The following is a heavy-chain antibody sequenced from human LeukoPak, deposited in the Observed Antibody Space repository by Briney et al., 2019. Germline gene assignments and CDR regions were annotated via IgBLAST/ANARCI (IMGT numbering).Heavy chain of an antibody. Sequence: GGPLRLSCASSGFAFSDYEMNWVRQAPGKGLEWVSYISSSGSIIYYADSVKGRFTFSRDNSKNTLHLQMNSLRAEDTAVYYCVRGLDYFDYWGQGTLVTVSS. V-gene: IGHV3-48*03. D-gene: IGHD6-6*01. CDR1: GFAFSDYE. CDR3: VRGLDYFDY. J-gene: IGHJ4*02. CDR2: ISSSGSII.